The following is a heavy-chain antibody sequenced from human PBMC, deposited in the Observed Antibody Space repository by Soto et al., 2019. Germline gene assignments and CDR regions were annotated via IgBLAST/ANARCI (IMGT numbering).Heavy chain of an antibody. D-gene: IGHD3-22*01. V-gene: IGHV1-18*01. CDR3: ARESEATMIDAFDI. J-gene: IGHJ3*02. CDR2: ISAYNGNT. Sequence: GASVKVSCKASGYTFTSYGISWVRQAPGQGLEWMGWISAYNGNTNYAQKLQGRVTMTTDTSTSTAYMELRSLRSDDTAVYYCARESEATMIDAFDIWGQGTMVTVSS. CDR1: GYTFTSYG.